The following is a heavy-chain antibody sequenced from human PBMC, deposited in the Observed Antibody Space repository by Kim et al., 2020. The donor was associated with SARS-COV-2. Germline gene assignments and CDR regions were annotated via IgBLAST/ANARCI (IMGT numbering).Heavy chain of an antibody. D-gene: IGHD3-10*01. V-gene: IGHV3-9*01. CDR1: GFTFRYYA. Sequence: GGSLRLSCAASGFTFRYYAMHWVRQAPGRGLEWVSSIGSNSGSVGYVDSVKGRFTVSRDTAKNSLYLQMNSLRPEDTALYYCVKDRGGLPGTGAVHVWGPETAVTVS. CDR3: VKDRGGLPGTGAVHV. J-gene: IGHJ6*02. CDR2: IGSNSGSV.